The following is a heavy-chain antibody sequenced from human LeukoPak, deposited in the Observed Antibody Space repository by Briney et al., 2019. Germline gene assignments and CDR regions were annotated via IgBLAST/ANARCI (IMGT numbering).Heavy chain of an antibody. V-gene: IGHV3-30*03. D-gene: IGHD5-18*01. Sequence: GRSLRLSCAASGFTFSSYGMHWVRQAPGKGLEWVAVISYDGSNKYYADSVKGRFTISRDNPKNTLYLQMNSLRAEDTAVYYCARPSSGYSYGYDFDYWGQGTLVTVSS. CDR3: ARPSSGYSYGYDFDY. CDR1: GFTFSSYG. J-gene: IGHJ4*02. CDR2: ISYDGSNK.